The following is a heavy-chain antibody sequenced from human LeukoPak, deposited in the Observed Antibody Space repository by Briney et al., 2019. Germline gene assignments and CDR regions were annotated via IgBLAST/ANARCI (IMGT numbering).Heavy chain of an antibody. CDR1: GGTFIRYA. CDR2: IIPLFGTA. V-gene: IGHV1-69*13. J-gene: IGHJ4*02. D-gene: IGHD6-19*01. CDR3: ARGGDIGVAGYFDY. Sequence: SAKVFSKASGGTFIRYAISWVRQAPGQGLEWMGGIIPLFGTANYAQKFQGRVTITADETTSTAYMELSSLRSADTAVYYCARGGDIGVAGYFDYWGQGTLVTVSS.